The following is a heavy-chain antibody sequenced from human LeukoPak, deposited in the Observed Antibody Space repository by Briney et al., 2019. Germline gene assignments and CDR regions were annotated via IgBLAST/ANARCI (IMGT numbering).Heavy chain of an antibody. V-gene: IGHV4-59*08. Sequence: SETLSLTCTVSGGSISSYYWSWIRQPPGKGLEWIGYIYYSGSTNYNPSLKSRVTISVDTSKNQFSLKLSSVTAADTAVYYCARHGSPFFDWKPPTGGYYGMDVWGQGTTVTVSS. D-gene: IGHD3-9*01. CDR1: GGSISSYY. CDR3: ARHGSPFFDWKPPTGGYYGMDV. J-gene: IGHJ6*02. CDR2: IYYSGST.